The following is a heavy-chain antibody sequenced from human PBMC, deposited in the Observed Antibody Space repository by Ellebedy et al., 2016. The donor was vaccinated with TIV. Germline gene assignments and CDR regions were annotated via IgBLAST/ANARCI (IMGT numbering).Heavy chain of an antibody. CDR2: IYTGGST. Sequence: SETLSLXCSVSGGSISSYYWAWIRQSAGKGLEWIGRIYTGGSTNYNPSLQSRVTISVDPSKNQFSVTLNSVTAADTAVYYCAKSGTTGSYYYYMDVWGKGTTVTVSS. J-gene: IGHJ6*03. CDR1: GGSISSYY. D-gene: IGHD1-1*01. CDR3: AKSGTTGSYYYYMDV. V-gene: IGHV4-4*07.